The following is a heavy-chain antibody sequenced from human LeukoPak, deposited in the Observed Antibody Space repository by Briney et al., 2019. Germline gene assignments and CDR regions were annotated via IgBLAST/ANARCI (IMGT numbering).Heavy chain of an antibody. J-gene: IGHJ5*02. CDR2: ISDSGGST. CDR1: GFTFSTFA. D-gene: IGHD6-13*01. V-gene: IGHV3-23*01. CDR3: ARTLGYYTTSWYWFDT. Sequence: PGGSLRLSCAASGFTFSTFAMSWVRQTPGKGLEWVSTISDSGGSTYYADSVKGRFTISRDNSKDTVYLQMSSLRAEDTAVYYCARTLGYYTTSWYWFDTWGQGTLFTVSS.